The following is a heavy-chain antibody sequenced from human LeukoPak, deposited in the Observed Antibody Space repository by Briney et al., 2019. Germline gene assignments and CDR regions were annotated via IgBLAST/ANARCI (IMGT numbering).Heavy chain of an antibody. CDR1: GFTVSSNS. Sequence: PGGSLRLSCTVSGFTVSSNSMSWVRQAPGKGLEWVSFIYSDNTHYSDSVKGRFTISRDNSKNPLYLQMNSLRAEDTAVYYCARDKWGDSSGYYSDYWGQGTLVTVSS. CDR3: ARDKWGDSSGYYSDY. D-gene: IGHD3-22*01. V-gene: IGHV3-53*01. CDR2: IYSDNT. J-gene: IGHJ4*02.